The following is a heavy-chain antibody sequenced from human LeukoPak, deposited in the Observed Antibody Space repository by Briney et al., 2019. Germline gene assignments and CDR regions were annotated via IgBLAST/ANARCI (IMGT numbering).Heavy chain of an antibody. CDR2: ISGDGGST. J-gene: IGHJ6*03. D-gene: IGHD2-15*01. V-gene: IGHV3-23*01. Sequence: PGGSLRLSCAASGFTFSSYAMSWVRQAPGKGLEWVSTISGDGGSTYYADSVKGRFTISRDNSKNTLYLQMNSLRAEDTAVYYCAKDQLGSAYYYYYYMDVWGKGTTVTVSS. CDR1: GFTFSSYA. CDR3: AKDQLGSAYYYYYYMDV.